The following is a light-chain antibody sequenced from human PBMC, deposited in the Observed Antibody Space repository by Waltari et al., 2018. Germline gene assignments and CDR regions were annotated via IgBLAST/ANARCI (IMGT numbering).Light chain of an antibody. CDR1: QGISSY. CDR2: AAS. J-gene: IGKJ4*01. V-gene: IGKV1-8*01. Sequence: AIRMTQSPSSFSASTGDRVTITCRASQGISSYLAWYQQKPGKAPKLLIYAASTLQSGVPSRFSGSGSGTDFTLTISNVEPEDFAVYYCQQRHDWPLNFGGGTKLEIK. CDR3: QQRHDWPLN.